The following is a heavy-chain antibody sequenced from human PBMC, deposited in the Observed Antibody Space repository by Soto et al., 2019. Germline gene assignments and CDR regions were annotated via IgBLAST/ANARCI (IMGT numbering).Heavy chain of an antibody. CDR3: ARVAGDGSGSRRFDT. J-gene: IGHJ4*02. D-gene: IGHD3-10*01. V-gene: IGHV1-18*01. CDR1: GNTVGTFG. Sequence: QVQLMQSGTEVAKPGASVKVSCKTSGNTVGTFGLSWVRLAPGQGLEWMGWIVGDSGATVYSQKFQGRVTMYSDRSTNTAYMELRSLTSDDSALYYCARVAGDGSGSRRFDTWGQGTLVSVSS. CDR2: IVGDSGAT.